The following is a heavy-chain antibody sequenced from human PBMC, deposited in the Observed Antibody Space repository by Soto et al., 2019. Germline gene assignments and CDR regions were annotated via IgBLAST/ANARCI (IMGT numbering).Heavy chain of an antibody. V-gene: IGHV4-31*03. J-gene: IGHJ4*02. Sequence: QVQVQESGPGLVKPSQTLSLTCTVSGDSIINGIYYWTWIRQHPGKGLEWIGHVHYSGTIYYSPSLRSRVTMSVDTSKNQVSLELSSVTVADTAVYYCVRGADRYKCGFWGQGTLVTVSS. D-gene: IGHD2-21*02. CDR1: GDSIINGIYY. CDR2: VHYSGTI. CDR3: VRGADRYKCGF.